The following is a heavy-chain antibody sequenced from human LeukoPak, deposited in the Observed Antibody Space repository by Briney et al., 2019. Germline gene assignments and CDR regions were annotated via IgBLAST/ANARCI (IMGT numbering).Heavy chain of an antibody. V-gene: IGHV4-59*01. CDR3: ARENGSRYDY. CDR1: GGSITSYY. J-gene: IGHJ4*02. CDR2: IYYSGST. Sequence: SETLSLTCSVSGGSITSYYWSWIRQPPGKGLEWIGSIYYSGSTNYNPSLKSRVTISVDTSKNQFSLKLSSVTAADTALYYCARENGSRYDYWGQGTLVTASS.